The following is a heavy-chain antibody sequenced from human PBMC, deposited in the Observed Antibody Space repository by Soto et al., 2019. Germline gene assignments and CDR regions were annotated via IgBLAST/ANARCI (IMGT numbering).Heavy chain of an antibody. Sequence: EVQLVESGGGLVKPGGSLRLSCAASGFTFSSYSMNWVRQAPGKGLEWVSSISSSSSYIYYADSVKGRFTISRDNAKNSLYLQMNSLRAEDTAVYYCARDWGVIINYFDYWGQGTLVTVSS. CDR2: ISSSSSYI. CDR1: GFTFSSYS. V-gene: IGHV3-21*01. D-gene: IGHD3-10*01. CDR3: ARDWGVIINYFDY. J-gene: IGHJ4*02.